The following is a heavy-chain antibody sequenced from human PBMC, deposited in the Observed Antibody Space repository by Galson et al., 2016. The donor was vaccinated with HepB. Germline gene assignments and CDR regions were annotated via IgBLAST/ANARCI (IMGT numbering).Heavy chain of an antibody. CDR1: GFSLSTSTVG. CDR2: IYWDDDT. V-gene: IGHV2-5*02. D-gene: IGHD3-3*01. Sequence: PALVKPTQTLTLTCTFSGFSLSTSTVGVGWIRQPPGKALEWLAFIYWDDDTRYSPSLKSRLTITKDTSKNRVVLTMTNVDPVDTATYYCAHAGANSYDFWNGYYTVDYWGQGTLVTVSS. CDR3: AHAGANSYDFWNGYYTVDY. J-gene: IGHJ4*02.